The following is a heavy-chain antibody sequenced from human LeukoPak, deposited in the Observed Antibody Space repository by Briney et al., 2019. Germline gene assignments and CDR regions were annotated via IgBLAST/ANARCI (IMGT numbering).Heavy chain of an antibody. J-gene: IGHJ6*02. D-gene: IGHD3-10*01. V-gene: IGHV3-9*01. CDR2: ISWNGGSL. CDR1: GFSLDDHA. Sequence: GGSLRLSCAVSGFSLDDHAMHWVRQAPGKGLEWVSGISWNGGSLDYADSVKGRFIISRDNAKKSLYLQINSLRPEDTAVYYCAKDTEFGEPYHGMDVWGQGTTVTVSS. CDR3: AKDTEFGEPYHGMDV.